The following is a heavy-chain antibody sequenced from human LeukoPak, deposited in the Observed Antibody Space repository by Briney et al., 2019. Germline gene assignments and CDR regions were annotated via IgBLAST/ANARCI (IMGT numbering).Heavy chain of an antibody. CDR3: ARDRGPTIAVPYYFDF. CDR1: GFSFSSLA. CDR2: ISSDGGNI. J-gene: IGHJ4*02. D-gene: IGHD6-19*01. V-gene: IGHV3-30*04. Sequence: GGSLRFSCAASGFSFSSLAFHWVRQAPGKGLEGVAVISSDGGNIYYADSVTGRTLISRDNSKNTLYLLFYSLKPEDTAVYYCARDRGPTIAVPYYFDFWGQGTVSPSPQ.